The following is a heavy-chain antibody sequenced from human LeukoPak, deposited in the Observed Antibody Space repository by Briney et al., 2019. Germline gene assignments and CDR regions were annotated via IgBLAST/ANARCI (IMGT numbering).Heavy chain of an antibody. CDR2: MNPNSGNT. J-gene: IGHJ4*02. V-gene: IGHV1-8*02. Sequence: ASVKLSCKASGYTFTSYGISWVRQATGQGLEWMGWMNPNSGNTGYAQKFPGRVTMTRNTSISTAYMELSSLRSEDTAVYYCARGGGFRTTVEKWGQGTLVTVSS. CDR3: ARGGGFRTTVEK. D-gene: IGHD4-23*01. CDR1: GYTFTSYG.